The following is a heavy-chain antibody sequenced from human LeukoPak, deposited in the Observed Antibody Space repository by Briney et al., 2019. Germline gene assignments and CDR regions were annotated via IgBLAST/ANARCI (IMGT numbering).Heavy chain of an antibody. Sequence: ASVKVSCKASGYTFTGYYMHWVRQAPGQGLEWMGRINPNSGGTNYAQKFQGRVTMTRDTSISTAYMELSRLRSDDTAVYYCARGPIGYYYYGGVYWGQGTLVTVSS. CDR3: ARGPIGYYYYGGVY. CDR2: INPNSGGT. CDR1: GYTFTGYY. D-gene: IGHD3-22*01. J-gene: IGHJ4*02. V-gene: IGHV1-2*06.